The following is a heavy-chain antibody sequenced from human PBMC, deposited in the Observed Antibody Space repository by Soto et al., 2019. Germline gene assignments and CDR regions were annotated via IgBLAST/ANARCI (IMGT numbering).Heavy chain of an antibody. CDR2: ISTYNGDA. J-gene: IGHJ6*02. V-gene: IGHV1-18*01. CDR3: ARAGAAPYYYYGMDV. Sequence: ASVKVSCKASGYTFSTSGMSWLRQAPGQGLEWMGWISTYNGDANDAPKFQDRVTMTSDTSTSTVYMELRSLRSDDTAVYYCARAGAAPYYYYGMDVWGQGTRVTVSS. CDR1: GYTFSTSG. D-gene: IGHD2-15*01.